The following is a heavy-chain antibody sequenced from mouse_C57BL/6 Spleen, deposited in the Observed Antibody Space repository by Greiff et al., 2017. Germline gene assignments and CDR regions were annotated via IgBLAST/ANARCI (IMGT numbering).Heavy chain of an antibody. J-gene: IGHJ2*01. CDR3: ARRVTNWGLFDY. Sequence: EVQLQQSGPELVKPGASVKIPCKASGYTFTDYNMDWVKQSHGKSLEWIGDINPNNGGTIYNQKFKGKATLTVDKSSSTAYMELRSLTSEDTAVYYCARRVTNWGLFDYWGQGTTLTVSS. D-gene: IGHD4-1*01. CDR1: GYTFTDYN. V-gene: IGHV1-18*01. CDR2: INPNNGGT.